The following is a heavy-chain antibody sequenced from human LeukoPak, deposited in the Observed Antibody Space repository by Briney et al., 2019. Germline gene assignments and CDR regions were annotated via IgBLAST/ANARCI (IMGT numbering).Heavy chain of an antibody. CDR1: GFTFSSYA. V-gene: IGHV3-23*01. Sequence: PGGSRRLSCAASGFTFSSYAMSWVRQAPGKGLVWVSAISGSGGSTYYADSVKGRFTISRDNSKNTLYLQMNSLRAEDTAVYYCANLRSSGWYFDYWGQGTLVTVSS. J-gene: IGHJ4*02. CDR3: ANLRSSGWYFDY. CDR2: ISGSGGST. D-gene: IGHD6-19*01.